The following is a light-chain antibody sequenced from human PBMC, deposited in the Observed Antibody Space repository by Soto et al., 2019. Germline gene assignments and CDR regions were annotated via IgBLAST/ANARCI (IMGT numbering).Light chain of an antibody. J-gene: IGKJ1*01. V-gene: IGKV3-15*01. CDR1: QSVSSN. CDR3: QQYNSWPRT. Sequence: EIVMTQSTGTLSVSPGERATLSCRASQSVSSNLAWFQQKPGQAPRLLIYGASTRATGTPARFSGSGSGTEFTLTISSLQSEDFSVYYCQQYNSWPRTFGQGTKVEIK. CDR2: GAS.